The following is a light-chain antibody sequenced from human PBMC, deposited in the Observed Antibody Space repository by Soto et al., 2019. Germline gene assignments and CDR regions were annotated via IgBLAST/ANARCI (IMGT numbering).Light chain of an antibody. J-gene: IGKJ4*01. CDR2: DAY. CDR1: QSISVY. Sequence: EIVLTQSPATLSLSPGERATLSCRASQSISVYLAWYQQKLGQAPRLLNSDAYNRATGIPARFSGSGSWTDFTLTISSLEPEDFAVYYCQQRGNWPLTFGGGTTVEIK. CDR3: QQRGNWPLT. V-gene: IGKV3-11*01.